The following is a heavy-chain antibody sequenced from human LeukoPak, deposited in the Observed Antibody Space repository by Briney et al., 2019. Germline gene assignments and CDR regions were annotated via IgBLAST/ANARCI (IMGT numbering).Heavy chain of an antibody. Sequence: KPSETLSLTCTVSGYSSSIDYYWGWIRQSPGKGLEWIGSIHRSGSTYYNPSLKSRVTISGDTSKSQFSLRLTSVTAADTAVYYCAGTSSGYYSTDYWGQGTLDTVSS. D-gene: IGHD5-12*01. V-gene: IGHV4-38-2*02. CDR2: IHRSGST. CDR1: GYSSSIDYY. J-gene: IGHJ4*02. CDR3: AGTSSGYYSTDY.